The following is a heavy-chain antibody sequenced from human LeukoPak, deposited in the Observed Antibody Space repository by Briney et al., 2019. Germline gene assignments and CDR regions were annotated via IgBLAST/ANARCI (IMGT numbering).Heavy chain of an antibody. J-gene: IGHJ5*02. CDR3: AREGEQLATFDP. CDR1: GGSISSYY. Sequence: SETLSLTCTVSGGSISSYYWSWIRQPPGKGLEWIGYIYYSGSTNYNPSLKSRVTMSVDTSKNQFSLKLSSVTAADTAVYYCAREGEQLATFDPWGQGTLVTVSS. V-gene: IGHV4-59*12. CDR2: IYYSGST. D-gene: IGHD6-6*01.